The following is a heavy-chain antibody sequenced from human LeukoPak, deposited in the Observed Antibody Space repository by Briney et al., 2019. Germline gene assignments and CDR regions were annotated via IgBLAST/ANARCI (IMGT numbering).Heavy chain of an antibody. Sequence: PSETLSLTCTVSGGSISSGDYYCSWIRQPPRKGLEWGGYIYYSGSTYYHPSLKSRVTISVDTSKNQFSLKLSSVTAAATAVYYCARAGIYGSGSYSPNWFDPWGQGTLVTVSS. J-gene: IGHJ5*02. CDR2: IYYSGST. V-gene: IGHV4-30-4*08. CDR1: GGSISSGDYY. D-gene: IGHD3-10*01. CDR3: ARAGIYGSGSYSPNWFDP.